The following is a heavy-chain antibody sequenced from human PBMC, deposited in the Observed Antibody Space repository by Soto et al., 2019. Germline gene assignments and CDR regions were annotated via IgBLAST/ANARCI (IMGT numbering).Heavy chain of an antibody. J-gene: IGHJ4*02. V-gene: IGHV3-23*01. D-gene: IGHD1-1*01. CDR2: ISGSDGTT. CDR1: GFTFSNYA. CDR3: AKGGWGTVLDY. Sequence: EVQLLESGGGLVQPGGSLGLSCAASGFTFSNYALTWVRQAPGKGLEWVSAISGSDGTTYYADSVKGRFTISRDNSMNTLYLQVDSLRGEGTAMYYCAKGGWGTVLDYWGEGSLVTVSS.